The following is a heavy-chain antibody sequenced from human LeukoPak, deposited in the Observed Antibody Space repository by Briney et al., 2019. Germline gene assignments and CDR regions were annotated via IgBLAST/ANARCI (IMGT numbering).Heavy chain of an antibody. CDR2: IIPIFGTA. Sequence: SVNVSCKASGGTFSSYAISWVRQAPGQGLEWMGGIIPIFGTANYAQKFQGRVTITADESTSTAYMELSSLRSEDTAVYYCARDRDYDSSGYYSPFDYWGQGTLVTVSS. J-gene: IGHJ4*02. CDR3: ARDRDYDSSGYYSPFDY. CDR1: GGTFSSYA. D-gene: IGHD3-22*01. V-gene: IGHV1-69*13.